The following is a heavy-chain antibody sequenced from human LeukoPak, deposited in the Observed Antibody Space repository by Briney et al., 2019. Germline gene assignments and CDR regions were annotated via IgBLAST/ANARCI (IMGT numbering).Heavy chain of an antibody. D-gene: IGHD3-22*01. CDR3: AKEDYYDSSGYYYNY. Sequence: GGSLRLSCAASGITFNAIHWVRQAPGKGLEWVALTWYDGSNKYYADSVKGRFTISRDNSKNTLYLQMNSLRAEDTAVYYCAKEDYYDSSGYYYNYWGQGTLVTVSS. CDR1: GITFNA. V-gene: IGHV3-33*06. CDR2: TWYDGSNK. J-gene: IGHJ4*02.